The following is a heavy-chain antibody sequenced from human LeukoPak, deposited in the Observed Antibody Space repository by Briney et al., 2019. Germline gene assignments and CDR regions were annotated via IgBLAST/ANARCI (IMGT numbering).Heavy chain of an antibody. D-gene: IGHD3-10*01. CDR1: GFTFSSYE. V-gene: IGHV3-48*03. CDR2: ISSSGTTI. J-gene: IGHJ4*02. Sequence: GGSLRLSCAASGFTFSSYEMNWVCQAPGKALEWVSYISSSGTTIHYADSVKGRFTISRDNAKNSLFLQMNSLRAEDTAVYSCARGDYYDSESYYNPFDYWGRGTLVTVSS. CDR3: ARGDYYDSESYYNPFDY.